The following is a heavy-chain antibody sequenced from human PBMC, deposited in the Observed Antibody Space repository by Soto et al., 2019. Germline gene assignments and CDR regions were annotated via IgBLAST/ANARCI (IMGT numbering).Heavy chain of an antibody. D-gene: IGHD6-13*01. Sequence: EVQLLESGGGLVQPGGSLGLSYAASGFTFSNYAVTWVRQAPGKGLEWVSTISGSGGSTYYADSVKGRFTISRDNSKNTLYLQMNSLRAEDTAVYYCAKDQGSSWYEIDYWGQGTLVTVSS. CDR2: ISGSGGST. J-gene: IGHJ4*02. CDR3: AKDQGSSWYEIDY. CDR1: GFTFSNYA. V-gene: IGHV3-23*01.